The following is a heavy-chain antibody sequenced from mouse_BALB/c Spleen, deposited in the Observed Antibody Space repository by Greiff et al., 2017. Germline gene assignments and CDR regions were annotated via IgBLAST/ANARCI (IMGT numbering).Heavy chain of an antibody. J-gene: IGHJ2*01. CDR3: ARDWDGDFDY. V-gene: IGHV1-7*01. CDR2: INPSTGYT. D-gene: IGHD4-1*01. CDR1: GYTFTSYW. Sequence: QVQLKQSGAELAKPGASVKMSCKASGYTFTSYWMHWVKQRPGQGLEWIGYINPSTGYTEYNQKFKDKATLTADKSSSTAYMQLSSLTSEDSAVYYCARDWDGDFDYWGQGTTLTVSS.